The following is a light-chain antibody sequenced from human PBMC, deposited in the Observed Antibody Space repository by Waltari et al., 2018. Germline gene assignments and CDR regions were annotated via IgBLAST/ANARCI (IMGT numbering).Light chain of an antibody. Sequence: QSVLTQPHSASGTPGQRVTISCSGGPSNIGRNYVYWYQQFPGTAPKLLVYRNNERPSGVPDRISGSKSGTSASLAISGLRSEDEADYYCATWDGSLTAWVFGGGTKLTVL. CDR3: ATWDGSLTAWV. CDR1: PSNIGRNY. V-gene: IGLV1-47*01. J-gene: IGLJ3*02. CDR2: RNN.